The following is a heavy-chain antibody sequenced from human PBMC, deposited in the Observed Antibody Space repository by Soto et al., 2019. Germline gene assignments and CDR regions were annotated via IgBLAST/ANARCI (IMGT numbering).Heavy chain of an antibody. Sequence: QVQLVESGGGVVQPGRSLRLSCAASGFTFSSYGMHWVRQAPGKGLEWVAVIWYDGSNKYYVDSVKGRFTISRDNSKNTLYVQMNRLRAEDTAVYYCARDPQRAHSFDSSAYYLGDYWGQGALVTVSS. CDR2: IWYDGSNK. CDR3: ARDPQRAHSFDSSAYYLGDY. CDR1: GFTFSSYG. J-gene: IGHJ4*02. D-gene: IGHD3-22*01. V-gene: IGHV3-33*01.